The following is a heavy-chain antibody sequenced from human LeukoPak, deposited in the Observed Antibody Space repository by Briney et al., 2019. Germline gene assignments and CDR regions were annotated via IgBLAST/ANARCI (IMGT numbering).Heavy chain of an antibody. Sequence: GGSLRLSCAASGFTFRSSWIHWVRQVPGKGLVWVSRINSDGSTTNYADSVKGRFTISRDNAKNTLYLQVDSLRADDTAVYYCATAGNYRFDYWGQGTLVTVSS. D-gene: IGHD1-7*01. J-gene: IGHJ4*02. V-gene: IGHV3-74*01. CDR1: GFTFRSSW. CDR3: ATAGNYRFDY. CDR2: INSDGSTT.